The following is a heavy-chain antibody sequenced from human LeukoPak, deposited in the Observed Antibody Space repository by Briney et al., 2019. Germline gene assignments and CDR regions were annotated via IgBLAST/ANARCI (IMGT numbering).Heavy chain of an antibody. CDR3: ARDLYSARDY. J-gene: IGHJ4*02. Sequence: GGSDSLSCAASGFTFSSYGMHWVRQAPGKGLEWVAVISYDGSNKYYADSVKGRFTISRDNAKNTLYLQMSSLRAEDSAVYYCARDLYSARDYWGQGTMVTVSS. CDR2: ISYDGSNK. CDR1: GFTFSSYG. D-gene: IGHD1-26*01. V-gene: IGHV3-30*03.